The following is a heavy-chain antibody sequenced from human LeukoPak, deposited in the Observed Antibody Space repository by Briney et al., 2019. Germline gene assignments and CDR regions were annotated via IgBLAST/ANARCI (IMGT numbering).Heavy chain of an antibody. CDR1: GGSISSGGYY. CDR3: ARGPKRGYSYFS. D-gene: IGHD5-18*01. CDR2: IYYSGST. V-gene: IGHV4-31*03. J-gene: IGHJ4*02. Sequence: SETLSLTCTVSGGSISSGGYYWSWIRQHPGKGLEWIGYIYYSGSTYYNPSLKSRVTISVDTSKNQFSLKLSSVTAADTAVYYCARGPKRGYSYFSWGQGTLVTVSS.